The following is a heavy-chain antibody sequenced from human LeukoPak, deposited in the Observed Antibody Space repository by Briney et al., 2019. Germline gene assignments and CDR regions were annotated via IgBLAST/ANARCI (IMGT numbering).Heavy chain of an antibody. CDR3: ARDRAVVVAATDY. CDR1: GYTFTTYG. Sequence: ASVKVSCKASGYTFTTYGISWVRQAPGQGLEWMGWISPYNGNTNYAQNLQGRVTMTTDTSTSTAYMELRSLRSDDTAVYYCARDRAVVVAATDYWGQGTLVTASS. J-gene: IGHJ4*02. D-gene: IGHD2-15*01. V-gene: IGHV1-18*01. CDR2: ISPYNGNT.